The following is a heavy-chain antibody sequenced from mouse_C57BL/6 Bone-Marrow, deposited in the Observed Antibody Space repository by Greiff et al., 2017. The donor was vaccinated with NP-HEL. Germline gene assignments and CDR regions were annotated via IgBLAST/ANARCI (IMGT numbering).Heavy chain of an antibody. CDR1: GYTFTSYG. D-gene: IGHD1-1*01. CDR2: IYPRSGNT. Sequence: VKLQESGAELARPGASVRLSCKASGYTFTSYGISWVKQRTGQGLEWIGEIYPRSGNTYYNEKFKGKATLTADKSSSTAYMELRSLTSEDSAVYFCARGIYYYGSPYWGQGTTLTVSS. V-gene: IGHV1-81*01. CDR3: ARGIYYYGSPY. J-gene: IGHJ2*01.